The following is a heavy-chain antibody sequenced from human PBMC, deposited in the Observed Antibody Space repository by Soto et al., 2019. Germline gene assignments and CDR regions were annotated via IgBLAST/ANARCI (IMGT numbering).Heavy chain of an antibody. CDR3: VKDIVATILVTGDAFDI. D-gene: IGHD5-12*01. V-gene: IGHV3-33*06. CDR1: GFTYSSYG. Sequence: GSLRLSCAASGFTYSSYGMHWVRQAPGKGLEWVAVIWSDGNNRYYADSVKGRFTISRDNSKNTLYLQMNSLRAEDTAVYYCVKDIVATILVTGDAFDIWGQGTMVTVSS. J-gene: IGHJ3*02. CDR2: IWSDGNNR.